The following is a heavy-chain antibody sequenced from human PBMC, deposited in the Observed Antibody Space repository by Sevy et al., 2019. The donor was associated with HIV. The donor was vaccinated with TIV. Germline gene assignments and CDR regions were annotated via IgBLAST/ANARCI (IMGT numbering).Heavy chain of an antibody. Sequence: SETLSLTCAVSGGSISSGGYSWNWIRQPPGKGLEWIGYIYHTGNTYYNPSLKSRVTISVDRSNSQFSLKLNSVTAADTAVYYCARAAARMTTVTHFDYWGQGTLVTVSS. CDR2: IYHTGNT. D-gene: IGHD4-17*01. J-gene: IGHJ4*02. V-gene: IGHV4-30-2*01. CDR1: GGSISSGGYS. CDR3: ARAAARMTTVTHFDY.